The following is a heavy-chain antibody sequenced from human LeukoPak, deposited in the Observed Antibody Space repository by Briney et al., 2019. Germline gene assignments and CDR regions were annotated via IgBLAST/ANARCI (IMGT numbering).Heavy chain of an antibody. V-gene: IGHV3-48*01. J-gene: IGHJ4*02. CDR1: GFTFSAYS. CDR2: ITNTLGI. D-gene: IGHD4-17*01. Sequence: GGSLRLSCAASGFTFSAYSMNWVRQAPGKGLEWIAHITNTLGISYADSVKGRFTVSRDKNSLYLQMSSLRGEDTAVYYCARGYGDFRVEGRYFHSWGQGTLVTVSS. CDR3: ARGYGDFRVEGRYFHS.